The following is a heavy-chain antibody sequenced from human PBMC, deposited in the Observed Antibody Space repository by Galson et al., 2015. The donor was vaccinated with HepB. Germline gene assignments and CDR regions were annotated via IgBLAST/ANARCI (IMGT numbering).Heavy chain of an antibody. J-gene: IGHJ5*02. CDR2: ISAYNGNT. V-gene: IGHV1-18*04. Sequence: QSGAEVKKPGASVKVSCKASGYTFTSYGISWVRQAPGQGLEWMGWISAYNGNTNYAQKLQGRVTITRDTSASTAYMELSSLRSEDTAVYYCARGNVAVVVVAATHDNWFDPWGQGTLV. D-gene: IGHD2-15*01. CDR1: GYTFTSYG. CDR3: ARGNVAVVVVAATHDNWFDP.